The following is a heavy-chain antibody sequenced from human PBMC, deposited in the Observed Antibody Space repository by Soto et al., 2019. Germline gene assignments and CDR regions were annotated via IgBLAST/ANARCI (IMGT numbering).Heavy chain of an antibody. CDR3: ARGLTYCSITTCSETRFDP. Sequence: QVQVQQWGAGLLKPSETLSLNCAVYGGSFSVNYWSWIRQPPGKGLEWIGEINQSGSSNYNPSLKSRVTISIDTSKNQFSLRLTSVTAADTAVYYCARGLTYCSITTCSETRFDPWGQGTLVTVSS. V-gene: IGHV4-34*01. J-gene: IGHJ5*02. CDR1: GGSFSVNY. D-gene: IGHD2-2*01. CDR2: INQSGSS.